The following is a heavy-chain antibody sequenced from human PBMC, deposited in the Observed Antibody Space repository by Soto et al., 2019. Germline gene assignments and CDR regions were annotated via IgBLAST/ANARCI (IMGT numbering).Heavy chain of an antibody. J-gene: IGHJ6*02. Sequence: QVQLQQWGAGLLKPSETLSLTCAVSGGSLSDYYWPWIRQSPGKGLEWIGEIHPSGSTYYNPSLRSRVTISVDTSKNQFSLKLTSLTAAGMAIYYCARGRDEYKLGNVWGHGTTVTVSS. D-gene: IGHD1-1*01. V-gene: IGHV4-34*01. CDR1: GGSLSDYY. CDR2: IHPSGST. CDR3: ARGRDEYKLGNV.